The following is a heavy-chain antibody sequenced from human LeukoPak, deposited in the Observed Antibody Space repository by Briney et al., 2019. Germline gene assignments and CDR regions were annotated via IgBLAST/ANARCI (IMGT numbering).Heavy chain of an antibody. J-gene: IGHJ4*02. CDR3: ARGGWNKFDY. CDR1: GGSISTYY. V-gene: IGHV4-59*01. CDR2: IYYTGST. Sequence: ASETLSLTCTVSGGSISTYYWSWIRPPPGKGLEWIGYIYYTGSTSYNPSLKSRVTISVDTSKNQFSLKLSSVTAADTAVYYCARGGWNKFDYWGQGTLVTVSS. D-gene: IGHD3-22*01.